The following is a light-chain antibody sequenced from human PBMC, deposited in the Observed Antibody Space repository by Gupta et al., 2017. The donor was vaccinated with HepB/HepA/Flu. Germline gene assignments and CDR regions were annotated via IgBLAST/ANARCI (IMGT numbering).Light chain of an antibody. CDR3: CSYAGIYTYV. V-gene: IGLV2-11*01. J-gene: IGLJ1*01. Sequence: QPALTQPRSVSGSLGQSVTISCTGTSSDVGGYNFVSWYQLHPGKAPKLMIYDVTKRPSGVPDRFSGSKSGDTASLTISGLQAEDEADYYCCSYAGIYTYVFGTGTKVTVL. CDR1: SSDVGGYNF. CDR2: DVT.